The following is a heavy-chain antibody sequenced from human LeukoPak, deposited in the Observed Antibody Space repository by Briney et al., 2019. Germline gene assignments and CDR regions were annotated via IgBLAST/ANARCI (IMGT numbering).Heavy chain of an antibody. D-gene: IGHD1-26*01. CDR1: GGTFSRYA. Sequence: SVKVSCKASGGTFSRYAFRWVRQAPGRWLELMGGIIPIFGTANYAQKFQGRVTITADESTSTAYMELSSLRSEDTAVYYCASYRRVGSYGMDVWGQGTTVTVSS. CDR2: IIPIFGTA. J-gene: IGHJ6*02. CDR3: ASYRRVGSYGMDV. V-gene: IGHV1-69*13.